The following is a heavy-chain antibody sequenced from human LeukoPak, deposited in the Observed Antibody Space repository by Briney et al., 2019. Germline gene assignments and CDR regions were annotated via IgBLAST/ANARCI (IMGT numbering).Heavy chain of an antibody. CDR1: GFTVSSNY. CDR2: IYSGGRT. CDR3: AKEATDSATIDY. Sequence: GGSLRLSCAASGFTVSSNYMIWVRQAPGKGLEWVSVIYSGGRTYYVDSVKGRFTISRDNSRNSLYLQMNSLRAEDTALYYCAKEATDSATIDYWGQGTLVTVSS. J-gene: IGHJ4*02. D-gene: IGHD1-1*01. V-gene: IGHV3-53*05.